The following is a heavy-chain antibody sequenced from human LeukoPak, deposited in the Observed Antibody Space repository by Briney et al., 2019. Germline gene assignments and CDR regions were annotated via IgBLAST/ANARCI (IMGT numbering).Heavy chain of an antibody. CDR2: ISSSSSYI. V-gene: IGHV3-21*01. CDR1: GFTFSSYS. CDR3: TGTTMTTGPGEDAFDI. Sequence: PGGSLRLSCAASGFTFSSYSMNWVRQAPGKGLEWVSSISSSSSYIYYADSVKGRFTISRDNAKNSLYLQMNSLRAEDTAVYYCTGTTMTTGPGEDAFDIWGQGTMVTVSS. J-gene: IGHJ3*02. D-gene: IGHD4-17*01.